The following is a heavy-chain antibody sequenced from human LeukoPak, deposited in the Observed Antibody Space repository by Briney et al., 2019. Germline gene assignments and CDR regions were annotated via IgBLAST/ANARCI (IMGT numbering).Heavy chain of an antibody. Sequence: SETLSLTCAVYGGSFSGYYWSWIRQPPGKGLEWIGEINHSGSTNYNPSLKSRVTISVDTSKNQFSLKLSSVTAADTAVYYCARIAYDALDSYYYGMDVWGQGTTVTVSS. V-gene: IGHV4-34*01. CDR3: ARIAYDALDSYYYGMDV. CDR1: GGSFSGYY. CDR2: INHSGST. J-gene: IGHJ6*02. D-gene: IGHD3-3*01.